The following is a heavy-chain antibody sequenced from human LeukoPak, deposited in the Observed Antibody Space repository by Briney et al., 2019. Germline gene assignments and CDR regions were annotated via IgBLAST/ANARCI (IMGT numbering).Heavy chain of an antibody. V-gene: IGHV3-23*01. Sequence: TGGSLRLSCTVSGFSLSSYALSWVRRAPGKGLEWVSATSSSDAGKYYADSVRGRFTISRDNSKNTLYLQMNSLRAEDTAVYYCARDQENSGWYDYWGQGTLVTVSS. CDR3: ARDQENSGWYDY. J-gene: IGHJ4*02. CDR2: TSSSDAGK. CDR1: GFSLSSYA. D-gene: IGHD6-19*01.